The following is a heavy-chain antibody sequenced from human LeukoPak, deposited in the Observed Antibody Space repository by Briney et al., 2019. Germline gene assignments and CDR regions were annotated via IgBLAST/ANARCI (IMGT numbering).Heavy chain of an antibody. V-gene: IGHV3-15*01. CDR1: GFTFSNAW. CDR3: TTEVVVVPAVTEVDY. J-gene: IGHJ4*02. Sequence: GGSLRLSCAASGFTFSNAWMSWVRQAPGKGLEWVGRIKSKTDGGTTDYAAPVKGRFTISRDDSKNTLYLQMNSLKTEDTAVYYCTTEVVVVPAVTEVDYWGQGTLVTVSS. D-gene: IGHD2-2*01. CDR2: IKSKTDGGTT.